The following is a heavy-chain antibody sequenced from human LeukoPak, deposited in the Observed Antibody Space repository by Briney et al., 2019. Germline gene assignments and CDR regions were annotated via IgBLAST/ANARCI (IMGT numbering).Heavy chain of an antibody. CDR2: TYYRSTWYN. CDR1: GDTIFNNGVA. V-gene: IGHV6-1*01. Sequence: SQTLSLTCAISGDTIFNNGVAWNWIRQSPSRGLEWLGRTYYRSTWYNDYAVSVRGRITVNPDTSKNQFSLHLNSVTPEGTAVYYCARRLTQYDCFDPWGQGILVTVSS. J-gene: IGHJ5*02. CDR3: ARRLTQYDCFDP. D-gene: IGHD2-2*01.